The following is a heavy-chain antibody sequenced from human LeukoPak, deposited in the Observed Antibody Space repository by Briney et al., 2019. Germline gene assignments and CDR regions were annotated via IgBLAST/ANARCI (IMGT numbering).Heavy chain of an antibody. J-gene: IGHJ4*02. CDR2: IYYSGST. V-gene: IGHV4-59*01. CDR1: GGSISSYY. CDR3: ARGTTVVTTDY. D-gene: IGHD4-23*01. Sequence: SETLSLTCTVSGGSISSYYWSWIRQPPGKGLEWIGYIYYSGSTNYNPSLKSRVTISVDTSKNQFSLKPSSVTAADTAVYYCARGTTVVTTDYWGQGTLVTVSS.